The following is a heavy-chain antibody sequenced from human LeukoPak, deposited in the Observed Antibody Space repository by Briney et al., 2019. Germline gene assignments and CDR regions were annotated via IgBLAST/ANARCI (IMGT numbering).Heavy chain of an antibody. CDR3: AKILVYDILTGYPLAFDY. D-gene: IGHD3-9*01. CDR1: GFSFSNYE. Sequence: GGSLRLSCVASGFSFSNYEMNWVCQAPGKGLEWVSAISGSGGSTYYADSVKGRFTISRDNSKNTLYLQMNSLRAEDTAVYYCAKILVYDILTGYPLAFDYWGQGTLVTVSS. J-gene: IGHJ4*02. CDR2: ISGSGGST. V-gene: IGHV3-23*01.